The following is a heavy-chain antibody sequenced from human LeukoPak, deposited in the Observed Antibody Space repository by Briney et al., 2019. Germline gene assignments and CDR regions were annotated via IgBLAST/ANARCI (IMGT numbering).Heavy chain of an antibody. CDR1: GGSISSSDSY. CDR2: MYYSGGT. D-gene: IGHD2-2*02. J-gene: IGHJ5*02. CDR3: ARHPPRDCSSSSCYKRWFDP. V-gene: IGHV4-39*01. Sequence: PSETLSLTCTVSGGSISSSDSYWGWIRQPPGKGLEWIGSMYYSGGTYYNPSLKSRVTISVDTSKNQFSLKLNSVTAADTAVYYCARHPPRDCSSSSCYKRWFDPWGQGTLVTVSS.